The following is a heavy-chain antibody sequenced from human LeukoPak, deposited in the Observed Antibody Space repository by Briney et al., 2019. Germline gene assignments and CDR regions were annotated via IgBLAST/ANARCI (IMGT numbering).Heavy chain of an antibody. CDR3: ASAAGRWLQPMAHNWFDP. Sequence: GRSLRLSCAASGFTFSSYAMHWVRQAPGKGLEWVAVISYDGSNKYYADSVKGRFTISRDNSKNTLYLQMNSLRAEDTAVYYCASAAGRWLQPMAHNWFDPWGQGTLVTVSS. CDR1: GFTFSSYA. J-gene: IGHJ5*02. V-gene: IGHV3-30-3*01. D-gene: IGHD5-24*01. CDR2: ISYDGSNK.